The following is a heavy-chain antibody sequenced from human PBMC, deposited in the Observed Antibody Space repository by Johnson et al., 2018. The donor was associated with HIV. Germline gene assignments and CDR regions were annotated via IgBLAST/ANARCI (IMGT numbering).Heavy chain of an antibody. CDR3: AKYAPLNYEIDYSSSSSAFDI. Sequence: QVQLVESGGGVVQPGRSLRLSCAASRFTFSTYGMHWVRQAPGKGLEWVAVISYDGSSKFYADSVKGRFTISRDNSKNTLYLQMNSLRAEDTAIYYCAKYAPLNYEIDYSSSSSAFDIWGQGTMVTVSS. CDR1: RFTFSTYG. V-gene: IGHV3-30*18. CDR2: ISYDGSSK. J-gene: IGHJ3*02. D-gene: IGHD6-6*01.